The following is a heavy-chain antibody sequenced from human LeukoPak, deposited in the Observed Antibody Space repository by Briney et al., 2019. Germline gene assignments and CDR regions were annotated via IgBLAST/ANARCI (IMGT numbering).Heavy chain of an antibody. V-gene: IGHV3-48*03. D-gene: IGHD3-10*01. CDR2: ISGDGSTK. J-gene: IGHJ3*02. CDR3: VRDGASWGGDSFDI. CDR1: GFTFSNYE. Sequence: GGSLRLSCAASGFTFSNYEMNWVRQTPGKCLEWASNISGDGSTKFYADSVKGRFTISRDNTKNSLYLQMNNLRAEDMAVYYCVRDGASWGGDSFDIWGQGTMVTVSS.